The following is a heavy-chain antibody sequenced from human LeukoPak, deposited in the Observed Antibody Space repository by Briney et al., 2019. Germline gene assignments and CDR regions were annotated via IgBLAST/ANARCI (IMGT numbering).Heavy chain of an antibody. CDR1: GFSFINYW. CDR2: INPDGINT. V-gene: IGHV3-74*01. Sequence: GGSLRLSCAASGFSFINYWMHWVRQVPGKGLVWVSRINPDGINTYYADSVEGRVTISRDNAMNILYLQMNSLRAEDTALYYCARESLVGAHFESWGQGTLVTDSS. J-gene: IGHJ4*02. CDR3: ARESLVGAHFES. D-gene: IGHD1-26*01.